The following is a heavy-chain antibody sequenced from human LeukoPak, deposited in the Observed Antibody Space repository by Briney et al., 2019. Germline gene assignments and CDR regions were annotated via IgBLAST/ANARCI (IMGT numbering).Heavy chain of an antibody. J-gene: IGHJ4*02. CDR1: GYTFTDYY. CDR2: INLNSGGT. V-gene: IGHV1-2*02. D-gene: IGHD3-3*01. CDR3: ARGGRTIFGVADY. Sequence: ASVKASCKASGYTFTDYYMHWVRQAPGQGLEWMGWINLNSGGTNFALKFQGSVTMTRDTSISTAYMDLIKLRSDDTAVYYCARGGRTIFGVADYWGQGTLVTVSS.